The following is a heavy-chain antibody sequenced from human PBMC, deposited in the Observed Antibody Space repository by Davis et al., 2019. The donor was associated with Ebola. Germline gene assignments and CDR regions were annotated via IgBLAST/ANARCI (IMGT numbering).Heavy chain of an antibody. CDR3: ARGFCSGGSCYSLDY. CDR1: GFTFTSSA. CDR2: IVVGSGNT. Sequence: SVKVSCKASGFTFTSSAVQWVRQARGQRLEWIGWIVVGSGNTNYAQKFQGRVTITADESTSTAYMELSSLRSEDTAVYYCARGFCSGGSCYSLDYWGQGTLVTVSS. D-gene: IGHD2-15*01. J-gene: IGHJ4*02. V-gene: IGHV1-58*01.